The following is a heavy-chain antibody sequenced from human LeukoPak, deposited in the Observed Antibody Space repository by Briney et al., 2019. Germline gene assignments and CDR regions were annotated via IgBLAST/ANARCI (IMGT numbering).Heavy chain of an antibody. CDR2: VNQGGTEK. CDR1: GFTFSSQW. D-gene: IGHD4/OR15-4a*01. CDR3: ARRAGAYSHPYDY. V-gene: IGHV3-7*03. J-gene: IGHJ4*02. Sequence: PGGSLRLSCAASGFTFSSQWMSWVRQAPGKGLEWVANVNQGGTEKYYVDSVKGRFTISRDNAENSLYLQMNSLRAEDTAVYYCARRAGAYSHPYDYWGQGTLVTVSS.